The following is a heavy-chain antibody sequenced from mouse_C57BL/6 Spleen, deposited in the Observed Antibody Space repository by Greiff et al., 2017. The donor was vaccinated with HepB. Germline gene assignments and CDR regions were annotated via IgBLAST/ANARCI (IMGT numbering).Heavy chain of an antibody. D-gene: IGHD1-1*01. CDR3: ARLYGRGAMDY. Sequence: DVHLVESGGGLVKPGGSLKLSCAASGFTFSDYGMHWVRQAPEKGLEWVAYISSGSSTIYYADTVKGRFTISRDNAKNTLFLQMTSLRSEDTAMYYCARLYGRGAMDYWGQGTSVTVSS. V-gene: IGHV5-17*01. CDR2: ISSGSSTI. J-gene: IGHJ4*01. CDR1: GFTFSDYG.